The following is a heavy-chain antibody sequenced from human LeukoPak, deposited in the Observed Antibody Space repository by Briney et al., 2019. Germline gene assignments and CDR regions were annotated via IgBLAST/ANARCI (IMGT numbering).Heavy chain of an antibody. J-gene: IGHJ4*02. CDR3: AKESGSSSTETEYYFDY. D-gene: IGHD6-6*01. Sequence: PGGSLRLSCAASGFTFSSYGTHWVRQAPGKGLEWVAVIWYDGSNKYYADSVKGRFTISRDNSKNTLYLQMNSLRAEDTAVYYCAKESGSSSTETEYYFDYWGQGTLVTVSS. V-gene: IGHV3-30*02. CDR1: GFTFSSYG. CDR2: IWYDGSNK.